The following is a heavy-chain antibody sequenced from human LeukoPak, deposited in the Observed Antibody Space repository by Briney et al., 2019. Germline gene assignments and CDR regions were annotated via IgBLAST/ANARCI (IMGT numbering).Heavy chain of an antibody. J-gene: IGHJ3*02. Sequence: PSETLSLTCSVSGDSISRNIYHWTWIRQSPGEGPEWIGNIYNSETTYYKPSLKSRVTISVDTSKNHFSLKLSSVTAADTAVYYCARRDWDGAFDIWGQGTMLTVSS. CDR1: GDSISRNIYH. V-gene: IGHV4-39*02. D-gene: IGHD3/OR15-3a*01. CDR2: IYNSETT. CDR3: ARRDWDGAFDI.